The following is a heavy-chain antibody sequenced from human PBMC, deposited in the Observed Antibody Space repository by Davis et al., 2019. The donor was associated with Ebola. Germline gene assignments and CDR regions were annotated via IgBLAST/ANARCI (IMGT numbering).Heavy chain of an antibody. V-gene: IGHV4-4*02. Sequence: PSETLSLTCAVSGGSISSTNWWTWVRQSPGKGLEWIGEIYHIGSTNYNPSLKSRVTISIDKSKNQFSLKLSSVTAADTAVYYCARDGDRGDSSGNWGAYFQHWGQGTLVTVSS. CDR3: ARDGDRGDSSGNWGAYFQH. CDR2: IYHIGST. D-gene: IGHD3-22*01. J-gene: IGHJ1*01. CDR1: GGSISSTNW.